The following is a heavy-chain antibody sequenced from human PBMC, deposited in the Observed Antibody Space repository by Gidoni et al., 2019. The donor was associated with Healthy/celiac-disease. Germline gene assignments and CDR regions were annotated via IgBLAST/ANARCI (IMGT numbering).Heavy chain of an antibody. CDR3: TTGFSLWLVKMDV. J-gene: IGHJ6*02. D-gene: IGHD6-19*01. V-gene: IGHV3-15*07. CDR2: MKRKTDGGTT. Sequence: EVQLVESGGGLVMPGGSLRLSCAASGFTFSNAWMNWGRQAPGKGLEWVVRMKRKTDGGTTDYAAPVKGRFTISRDDSKNTLYLQMNSLKTEDTAVYYCTTGFSLWLVKMDVWGQGTTVTVSS. CDR1: GFTFSNAW.